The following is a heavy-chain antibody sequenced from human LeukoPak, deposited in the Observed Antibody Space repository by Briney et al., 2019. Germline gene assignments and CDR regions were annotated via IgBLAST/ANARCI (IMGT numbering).Heavy chain of an antibody. V-gene: IGHV1-69*04. CDR3: ARTGAAAGGEFDP. CDR1: GGTFSSYA. Sequence: SVKISCKASGGTFSSYAISWVRQAPGQGLEWMGRIIPILVIANYAQKFQGRVTITADKSTSTANMELSSLRSEDTAVYYCARTGAAAGGEFDPWGQRTLLTVSS. J-gene: IGHJ5*02. CDR2: IIPILVIA. D-gene: IGHD6-13*01.